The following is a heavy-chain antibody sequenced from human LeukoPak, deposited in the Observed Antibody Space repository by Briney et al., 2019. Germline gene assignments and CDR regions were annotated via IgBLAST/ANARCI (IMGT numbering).Heavy chain of an antibody. D-gene: IGHD3-22*01. CDR3: VRSSSGCRGPNDY. J-gene: IGHJ4*02. Sequence: GESLKISCKGSGYSFTSYWIGWVRQMPGKGLEWMGIIYPGDSDIRYSPSFEGQVTISADKSISTAYLQWSSLKASDTAMYYCVRSSSGCRGPNDYWGQGTLVTVSS. CDR2: IYPGDSDI. CDR1: GYSFTSYW. V-gene: IGHV5-51*01.